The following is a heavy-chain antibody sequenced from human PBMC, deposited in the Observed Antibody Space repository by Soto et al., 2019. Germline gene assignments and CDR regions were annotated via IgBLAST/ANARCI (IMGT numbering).Heavy chain of an antibody. J-gene: IGHJ5*02. D-gene: IGHD3-3*01. CDR3: AKDGGGAPIFGVVNNWFDP. V-gene: IGHV3-23*01. Sequence: EVQLLESGGGLVQPGGSLRLSCAASGFTFSNFAMSWVRQAPGKGLEWVSAISGSGARTYYADSVKGRFTISRDNSKSTVYLQMNGLRAEDSAVYYCAKDGGGAPIFGVVNNWFDPWGQGTLVTVSS. CDR1: GFTFSNFA. CDR2: ISGSGART.